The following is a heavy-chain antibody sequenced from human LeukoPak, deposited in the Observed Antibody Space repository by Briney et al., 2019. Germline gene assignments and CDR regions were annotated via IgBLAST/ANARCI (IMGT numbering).Heavy chain of an antibody. Sequence: PSETLSLTCTVSGGSISSGDYYWSWIRQPPGKGLEWIGYIYYSGSTYYNPSLKSRVTISVDTSKNQFPLKLSSVTAADTTVYYCARVSLITFGGPFDYWGQGTLVTVSS. CDR1: GGSISSGDYY. J-gene: IGHJ4*02. D-gene: IGHD3-16*01. CDR3: ARVSLITFGGPFDY. CDR2: IYYSGST. V-gene: IGHV4-30-4*08.